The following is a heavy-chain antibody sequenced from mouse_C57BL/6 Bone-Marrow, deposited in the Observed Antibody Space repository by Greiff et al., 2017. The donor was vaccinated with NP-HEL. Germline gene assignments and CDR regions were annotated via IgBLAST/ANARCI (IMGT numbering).Heavy chain of an antibody. J-gene: IGHJ4*01. D-gene: IGHD1-1*01. CDR2: INPSNGCT. V-gene: IGHV1-53*01. CDR1: GYTFTSYW. Sequence: QVQLRQPGTELVKPGASGYTFTSYWMHWVKQRPGPGLEWIGNINPSNGCTNYNEKFKSKATLTVDKSSSTAYMQLSSLTSEDPAVYYCARENYYGSIYYAMDYWGQGTSGTVSS. CDR3: ARENYYGSIYYAMDY.